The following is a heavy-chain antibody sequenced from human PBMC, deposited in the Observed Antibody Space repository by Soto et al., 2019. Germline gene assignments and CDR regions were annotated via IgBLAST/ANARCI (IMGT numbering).Heavy chain of an antibody. CDR2: ISWNSGSI. CDR1: GFTFDDYA. V-gene: IGHV3-9*01. CDR3: AKEELRAFDY. Sequence: GGSLRLSCAASGFTFDDYAMHWVRQAPGKGLEWVSGISWNSGSIGYADSVKGRFTISRDNAKNSLYLQMNSLRAEDTALYYCAKEELRAFDYWGQGTLVTVSS. J-gene: IGHJ4*02. D-gene: IGHD1-26*01.